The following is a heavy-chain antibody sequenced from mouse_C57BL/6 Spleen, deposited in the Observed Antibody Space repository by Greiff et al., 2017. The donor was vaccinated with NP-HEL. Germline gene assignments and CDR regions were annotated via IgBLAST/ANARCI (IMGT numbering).Heavy chain of an antibody. Sequence: QVQLQQPGAELVMPGASVKLSCKASGYTFTSYWMDWVKQRPGQGLEWIGNIYPSDSETHYNQKFKDKATLTVDKSSSTAYMQLSSLTSEDSAVYYCARITTVVAEYYFDYWGQGTTLTVSS. V-gene: IGHV1-61*01. D-gene: IGHD1-1*01. CDR1: GYTFTSYW. CDR2: IYPSDSET. J-gene: IGHJ2*01. CDR3: ARITTVVAEYYFDY.